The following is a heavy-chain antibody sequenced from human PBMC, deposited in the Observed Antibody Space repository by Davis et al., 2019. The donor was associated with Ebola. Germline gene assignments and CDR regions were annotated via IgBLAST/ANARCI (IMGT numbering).Heavy chain of an antibody. CDR3: ARARGYSSGWHRFDP. V-gene: IGHV4-59*12. CDR2: IYYSGST. D-gene: IGHD6-19*01. J-gene: IGHJ5*02. CDR1: GGSISSYY. Sequence: MPSETLSLTCTVSGGSISSYYWSWIRQPPGKGLEWIGYIYYSGSTNYNPSLKSRVTISVDTSKNQFSLKLSSVTAADTAVYYSARARGYSSGWHRFDPWGQGTLVTVSS.